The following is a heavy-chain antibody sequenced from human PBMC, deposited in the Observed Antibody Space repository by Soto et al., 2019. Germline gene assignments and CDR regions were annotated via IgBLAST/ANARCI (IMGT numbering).Heavy chain of an antibody. CDR1: GYTFTSYG. J-gene: IGHJ4*02. V-gene: IGHV1-18*01. Sequence: QVHLVQSGAEVKKPGASVKVSCKASGYTFTSYGITWVRQAPGQGLEWMGWISAHNGNTDYAKKLKGRVIVTRDTSTSTAYMELSSLRSDDTAVYYCARGRDGDYWGQGARVTVSS. CDR2: ISAHNGNT. D-gene: IGHD6-6*01. CDR3: ARGRDGDY.